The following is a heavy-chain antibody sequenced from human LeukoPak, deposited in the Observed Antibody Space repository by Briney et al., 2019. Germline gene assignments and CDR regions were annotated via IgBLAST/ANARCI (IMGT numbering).Heavy chain of an antibody. D-gene: IGHD2-2*01. V-gene: IGHV3-30*02. CDR3: AKDGAPIQLGDSGFDL. Sequence: GGSLRLSCAASGFTFSSYGMHWVRQAPGKGLEWVADIWYGGSNKYYADSVKGRFTISRDNSKNTLYLQMNSLRAEDTAVCYCAKDGAPIQLGDSGFDLWGQGTLVTVSS. CDR2: IWYGGSNK. J-gene: IGHJ5*02. CDR1: GFTFSSYG.